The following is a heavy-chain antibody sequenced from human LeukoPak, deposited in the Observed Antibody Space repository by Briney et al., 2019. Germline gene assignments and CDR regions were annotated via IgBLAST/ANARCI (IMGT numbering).Heavy chain of an antibody. V-gene: IGHV3-7*01. CDR1: GFTFSSYW. CDR2: IKQDGSEK. CDR3: ARGEPSYDFWSGWPRYYFDY. J-gene: IGHJ4*02. D-gene: IGHD3-3*01. Sequence: GGSLRLSCAASGFTFSSYWMSWVRQAPGKGLEWVANIKQDGSEKYYVDSVKGRFTISRDNAKNSLYLQMNSLRAEDTAVYYCARGEPSYDFWSGWPRYYFDYWGQGTLVTVSS.